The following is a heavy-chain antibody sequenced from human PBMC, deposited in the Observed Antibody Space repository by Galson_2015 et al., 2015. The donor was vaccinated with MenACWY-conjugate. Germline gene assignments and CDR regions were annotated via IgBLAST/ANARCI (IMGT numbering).Heavy chain of an antibody. CDR2: INPDRTTT. CDR1: GFTFRTDY. J-gene: IGHJ5*02. Sequence: SLRLSCEVSGFTFRTDYMHWVRLAPGKGLASISRINPDRTTTTYAHSVKGRFPISRANAQNTLSLQMTSVRAEDTSAYYCARDRRFFIGGVPSSWFDPWGQGTLVTVSS. CDR3: ARDRRFFIGGVPSSWFDP. D-gene: IGHD3-16*01. V-gene: IGHV3-74*01.